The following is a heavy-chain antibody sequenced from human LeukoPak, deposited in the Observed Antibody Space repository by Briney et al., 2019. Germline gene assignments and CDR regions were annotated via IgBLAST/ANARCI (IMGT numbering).Heavy chain of an antibody. CDR3: AKLDGSGSYYYFDY. CDR2: ISGSGAGT. CDR1: GFTFSSCA. J-gene: IGHJ4*02. V-gene: IGHV3-23*01. Sequence: GGSLRLSCVASGFTFSSCAVSWVRQAPGRGLEWVSAISGSGAGTYYADSVKGRFTISRDNSKNTQYLQLNSLRAEDTAVYYCAKLDGSGSYYYFDYWGQGTLVTVSS. D-gene: IGHD3-10*01.